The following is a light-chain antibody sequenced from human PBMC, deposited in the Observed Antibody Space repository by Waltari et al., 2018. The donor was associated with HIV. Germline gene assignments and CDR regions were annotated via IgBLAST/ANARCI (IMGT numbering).Light chain of an antibody. CDR2: QDN. CDR3: QAWDTSGVV. CDR1: KLGNKY. V-gene: IGLV3-1*01. J-gene: IGLJ2*01. Sequence: SSELIQPPSMSVSPGQTAIITCSGDKLGNKYASWYQQKPGQSPVLVMYQDNKRPSDIPERFSGSNSGDTATLTISGTQALDEADYYCQAWDTSGVVFGGGTKLTVL.